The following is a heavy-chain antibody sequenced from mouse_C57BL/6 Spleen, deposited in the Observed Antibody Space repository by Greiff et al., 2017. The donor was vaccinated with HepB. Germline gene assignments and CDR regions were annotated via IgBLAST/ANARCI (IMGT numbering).Heavy chain of an antibody. J-gene: IGHJ3*01. V-gene: IGHV1-26*01. Sequence: EVQLQQSGPELVKPGASVKISCKASGYTFTDYYMNWVKQSHGKSLEWIGDINPNNGGTSYNQKFKGKATLTVDKSSSTAYMELRSLTSEDSAVYYCARSYIVTHEGFAYWGQGTLVTVSA. CDR1: GYTFTDYY. CDR2: INPNNGGT. CDR3: ARSYIVTHEGFAY. D-gene: IGHD2-5*01.